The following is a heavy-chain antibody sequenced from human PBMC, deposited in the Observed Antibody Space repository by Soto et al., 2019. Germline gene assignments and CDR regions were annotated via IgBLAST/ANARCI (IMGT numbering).Heavy chain of an antibody. CDR1: GFTVSSNY. V-gene: IGHV3-53*01. CDR3: ARSSIFAYWYVDL. J-gene: IGHJ2*01. CDR2: IYSGGST. Sequence: EVQLVESGGGLIQPGGSLRLSCAASGFTVSSNYMSWVRQAPGKGLEWVSVIYSGGSTYYADSVKGRFTISRDNSKNTLYLQMNSLRAEDTAVYYCARSSIFAYWYVDLWGRGTLVTVSS.